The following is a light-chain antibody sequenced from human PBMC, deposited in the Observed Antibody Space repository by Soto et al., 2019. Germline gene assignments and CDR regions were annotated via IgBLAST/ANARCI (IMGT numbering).Light chain of an antibody. CDR3: LSKTSSISYV. CDR2: GVS. J-gene: IGLJ1*01. V-gene: IGLV2-14*01. Sequence: QSVLTQPASVSGSPGQSITISCTGTTSDVGGYNYVSWYQQHPGKVPKLLIHGVSNRPSGVSNRFSGSKSGNTASLTISGLQAEDEADYYCLSKTSSISYVFXTGTKVTVL. CDR1: TSDVGGYNY.